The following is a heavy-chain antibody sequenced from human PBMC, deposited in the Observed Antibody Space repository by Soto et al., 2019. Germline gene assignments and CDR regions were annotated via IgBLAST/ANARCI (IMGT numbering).Heavy chain of an antibody. Sequence: QVQLVQSGAEVRKPGASLKLSCQTSGYPFTSYHMHWVRQAPGQGLEWMGVINPTEGRTRYSQRLHDRVTMTRDTSTSTVYMELSSLRSEDTATYFCARGREYSFGYNWFDPWGQGTLVTVSS. V-gene: IGHV1-46*01. CDR3: ARGREYSFGYNWFDP. J-gene: IGHJ5*02. D-gene: IGHD5-12*01. CDR2: INPTEGRT. CDR1: GYPFTSYH.